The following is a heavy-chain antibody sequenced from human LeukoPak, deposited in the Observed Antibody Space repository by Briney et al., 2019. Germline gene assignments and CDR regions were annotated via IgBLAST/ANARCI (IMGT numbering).Heavy chain of an antibody. D-gene: IGHD1-26*01. Sequence: GSLRLSCAASGFTFSNYAMSWIRQPAGKGLEWIGRIYTSGSTNYNPSLKSRVTMSVDTSKNQFSLNLSSVSAADTALYYCARVLVHHAFDIWGQGTLVTVSS. CDR2: IYTSGST. J-gene: IGHJ3*02. CDR3: ARVLVHHAFDI. CDR1: GFTFSNYA. V-gene: IGHV4-4*07.